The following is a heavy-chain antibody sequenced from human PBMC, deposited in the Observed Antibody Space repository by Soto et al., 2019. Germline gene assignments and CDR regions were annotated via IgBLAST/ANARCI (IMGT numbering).Heavy chain of an antibody. V-gene: IGHV4-30-4*01. J-gene: IGHJ1*01. CDR3: ARDLDGLHDDNSGPYPRPG. Sequence: PSETLSLTCTVSGGSISSDDYYWSWIRQAPGRGLEWIGYIHYSGSIYYNPSLKSRATMSIDTARNQFSLKVSSVTVADTAVYYCARDLDGLHDDNSGPYPRPGWGQGTLVTVSS. CDR2: IHYSGSI. D-gene: IGHD3-22*01. CDR1: GGSISSDDYY.